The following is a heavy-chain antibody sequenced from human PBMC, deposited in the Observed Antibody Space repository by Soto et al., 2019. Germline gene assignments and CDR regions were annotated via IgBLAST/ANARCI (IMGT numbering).Heavy chain of an antibody. D-gene: IGHD3-22*01. CDR1: GYTFTSYG. Sequence: ASVKVSCKASGYTFTSYGISWVRQAPGQGLEWMGWISAYNGNTNYAQKLQGRVTMTTDTSTSTAYMELRSLRSDDTAVYYCARDPRYYDSSGYRGKPFDYWGQGTLVTVSS. V-gene: IGHV1-18*04. J-gene: IGHJ4*02. CDR3: ARDPRYYDSSGYRGKPFDY. CDR2: ISAYNGNT.